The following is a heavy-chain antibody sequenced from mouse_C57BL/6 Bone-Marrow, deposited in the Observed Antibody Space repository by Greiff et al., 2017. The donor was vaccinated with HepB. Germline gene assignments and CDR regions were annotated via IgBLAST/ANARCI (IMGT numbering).Heavy chain of an antibody. CDR3: THYGNLYYFDY. D-gene: IGHD2-1*01. Sequence: VKLMESGAELVRPGASVTLSCKASGYTFTDYEMHWVKQTPVHGLEWIGAIDPETGGTAYNQKFKGKAILTADKSSSTAYMELRSLTSEDSAVYYCTHYGNLYYFDYWGQGTTLTVSS. CDR1: GYTFTDYE. V-gene: IGHV1-15*01. CDR2: IDPETGGT. J-gene: IGHJ2*01.